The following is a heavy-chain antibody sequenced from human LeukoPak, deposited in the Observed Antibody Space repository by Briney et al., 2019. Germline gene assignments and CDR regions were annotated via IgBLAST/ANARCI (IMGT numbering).Heavy chain of an antibody. Sequence: SETLSLTCTVSGDSISNYYWSWIRHSPGKELECVGYMYNRGSTIYNPSLKSRVTISTDTSKNQFSLRLTSVTAADTAVYSCARAEKAVTGTLASWRQGTLITVSS. CDR3: ARAEKAVTGTLAS. V-gene: IGHV4-59*01. D-gene: IGHD6-19*01. CDR1: GDSISNYY. CDR2: MYNRGST. J-gene: IGHJ4*02.